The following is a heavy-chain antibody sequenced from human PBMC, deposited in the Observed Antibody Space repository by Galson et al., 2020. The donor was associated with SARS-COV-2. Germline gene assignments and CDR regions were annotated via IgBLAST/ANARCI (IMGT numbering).Heavy chain of an antibody. J-gene: IGHJ4*02. CDR1: GDTISSDIAA. CDR2: TFFRSKWYS. D-gene: IGHD1-1*01. CDR3: ARNCGTGTSGCDY. Sequence: SQTLSPTCAISGDTISSDIAAWNWIRQSPSRGLEWLGRTFFRSKWYSGYAESVRSRITINPDTSKNQFSLQLTSVTPEDTAVYYCARNCGTGTSGCDYWCQGTLVIVSS. V-gene: IGHV6-1*01.